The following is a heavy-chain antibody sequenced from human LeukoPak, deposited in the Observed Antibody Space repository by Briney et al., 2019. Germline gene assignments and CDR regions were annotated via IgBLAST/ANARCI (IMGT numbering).Heavy chain of an antibody. D-gene: IGHD2-21*01. Sequence: ASVKVSSTASGYTFIVYYMHWVRQASGQGLEYMGWINPNSGGTNYTQKFQGRVTMTRDTSITTAYMELSRLTSDDTAVYYCARDRGDPCSFDYWGQGTLVTVSS. CDR3: ARDRGDPCSFDY. J-gene: IGHJ4*02. CDR1: GYTFIVYY. V-gene: IGHV1-2*02. CDR2: INPNSGGT.